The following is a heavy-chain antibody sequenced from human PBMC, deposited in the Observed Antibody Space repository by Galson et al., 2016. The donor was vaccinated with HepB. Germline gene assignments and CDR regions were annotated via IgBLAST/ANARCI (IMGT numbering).Heavy chain of an antibody. J-gene: IGHJ3*01. Sequence: SLRLSCAASGFTLSTYWTTWVRQAPGKGLEWVANIKEDGSVENYEDSVRGRFTISRDNAKSSLYLQLDSLSADDTAVYYCARHGNLRVGAALTYPLDVWGQGTVVTVSS. D-gene: IGHD2-15*01. CDR1: GFTLSTYW. CDR3: ARHGNLRVGAALTYPLDV. V-gene: IGHV3-7*01. CDR2: IKEDGSVE.